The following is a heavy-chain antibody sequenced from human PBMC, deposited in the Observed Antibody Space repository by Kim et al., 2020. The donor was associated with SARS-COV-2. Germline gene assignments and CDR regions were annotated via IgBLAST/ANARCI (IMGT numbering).Heavy chain of an antibody. Sequence: ASVKVSCKTSGHFFTRDSIHWVRQAPGQGLEWMGGIDCGNGNTIYSQKFQGRVTFTTDTSASTAYMELSFLRSEDSDVYYCLGGFYFDYWGQGTLVTV. CDR1: GHFFTRDS. J-gene: IGHJ4*02. CDR3: LGGFYFDY. CDR2: IDCGNGNT. V-gene: IGHV1-3*01. D-gene: IGHD3-16*01.